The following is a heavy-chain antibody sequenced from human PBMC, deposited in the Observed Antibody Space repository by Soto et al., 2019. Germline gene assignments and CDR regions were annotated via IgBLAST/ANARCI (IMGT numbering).Heavy chain of an antibody. D-gene: IGHD6-19*01. V-gene: IGHV3-23*01. J-gene: IGHJ4*02. CDR3: AKDCRRLAVAGSAFDS. Sequence: GGSLRLSCAASGFTFNDYAMAWVRQAPGKGLEWVSSISVSGGHSSYADSVRGRFTISRDNVNSILSLDMSDLSAEDTAVYYCAKDCRRLAVAGSAFDSWGQGTLVTVSS. CDR1: GFTFNDYA. CDR2: ISVSGGHS.